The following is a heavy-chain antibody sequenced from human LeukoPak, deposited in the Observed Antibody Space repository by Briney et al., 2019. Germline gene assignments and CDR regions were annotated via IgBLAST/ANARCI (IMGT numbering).Heavy chain of an antibody. CDR2: IYPTDSDT. V-gene: IGHV5-51*01. D-gene: IGHD6-13*01. J-gene: IGHJ4*02. CDR1: GYSFTNQW. CDR3: ARTPAAGAIGHLDY. Sequence: GESLKISCKGSGYSFTNQWIGWVRQMPGKGLEWMGIIYPTDSDTRYRPSFQGQVTISVDKSITTAYLQWSSLKASDTAMYYCARTPAAGAIGHLDYWGQGTLVTVSS.